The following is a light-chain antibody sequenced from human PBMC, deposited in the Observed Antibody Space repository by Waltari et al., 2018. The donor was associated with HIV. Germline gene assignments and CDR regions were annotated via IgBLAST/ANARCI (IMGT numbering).Light chain of an antibody. Sequence: IVLTQSPGSLSLSPGERATLYCRASQTVSSSQLAWYQQKPGQAPRRLIYGASTRATGTPDRFSGSGSGTDFTLTITRLEREDFAVYYCQQYGRSPWTFGQGTKVEIK. CDR3: QQYGRSPWT. V-gene: IGKV3-20*01. CDR2: GAS. J-gene: IGKJ1*01. CDR1: QTVSSSQ.